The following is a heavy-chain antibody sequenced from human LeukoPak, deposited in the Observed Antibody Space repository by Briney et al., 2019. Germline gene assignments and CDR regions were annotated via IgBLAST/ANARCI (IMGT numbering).Heavy chain of an antibody. CDR1: GYTFTGYD. V-gene: IGHV1-2*02. D-gene: IGHD2-2*01. CDR2: ISSNGGGR. CDR3: ARRDQMLFSLY. Sequence: ASVKVSCKASGYTFTGYDVHWVRQARGQGLEGMGWISSNGGGRKYAQKFQGRVAMTRDTSISTAYMELSSLRSDDTAVYFCARRDQMLFSLYWGQGTLVTVSS. J-gene: IGHJ1*01.